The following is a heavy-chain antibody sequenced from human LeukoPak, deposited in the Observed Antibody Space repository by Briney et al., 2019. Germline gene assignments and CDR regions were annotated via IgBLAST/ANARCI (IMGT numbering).Heavy chain of an antibody. V-gene: IGHV3-53*01. D-gene: IGHD6-13*01. CDR3: ARLLAAPNTKNY. CDR1: AFTVSNNY. J-gene: IGHJ4*02. CDR2: IYGIGSA. Sequence: GGSLTLSCAVSAFTVSNNYMSWVRQAPGKGLEWVSLIYGIGSAYYADSVKGRFTISRDNSRNTLYLQMNSLRAEDTAVYYCARLLAAPNTKNYWGQGTLVTVSS.